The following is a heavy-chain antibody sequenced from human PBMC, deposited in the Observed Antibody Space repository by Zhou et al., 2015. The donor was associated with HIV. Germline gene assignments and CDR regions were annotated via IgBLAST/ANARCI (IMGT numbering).Heavy chain of an antibody. CDR3: ARDTRYCSGGSCYIYYYYGMDV. CDR2: IIPIFGTA. Sequence: QVQLVQSGAEVKKPGSSVKVSCKASGGTFSSYAISWVRQAPGQGLEWMGGIIPIFGTANYAQKFQGRVTITADESTSTAYMELSSLRSEDTAVYYCARDTRYCSGGSCYIYYYYGMDVWGQGTTVTVSS. V-gene: IGHV1-69*01. J-gene: IGHJ6*02. CDR1: GGTFSSYA. D-gene: IGHD2-15*01.